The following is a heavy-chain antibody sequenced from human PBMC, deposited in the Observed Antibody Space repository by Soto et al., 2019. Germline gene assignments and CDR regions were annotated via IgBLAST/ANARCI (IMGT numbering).Heavy chain of an antibody. CDR3: ARYKSNYYYGMDV. V-gene: IGHV4-4*02. Sequence: ASETLSLTCAVSGGSISSSNWWSWVRQPPGKGLEWIGEIYHSGSTNYNPSLKSRVTISVDKSKNQFSLKLSSVTAADTAVYYCARYKSNYYYGMDVWGQGTTVTVSS. CDR1: GGSISSSNW. D-gene: IGHD1-20*01. CDR2: IYHSGST. J-gene: IGHJ6*02.